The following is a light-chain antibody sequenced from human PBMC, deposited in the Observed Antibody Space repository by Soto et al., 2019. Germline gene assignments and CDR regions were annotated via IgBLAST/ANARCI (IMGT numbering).Light chain of an antibody. J-gene: IGKJ1*01. Sequence: DIQMTQSPSSLSASVGDRVTISCRASQSINTYLNWYQQKPGKAPKLLIHAASSLQSGVPSRFSGSGSGTDFTLTISSLQPEDFATYCCQQTYNTRTFGQGTKVDIK. CDR1: QSINTY. V-gene: IGKV1-39*01. CDR3: QQTYNTRT. CDR2: AAS.